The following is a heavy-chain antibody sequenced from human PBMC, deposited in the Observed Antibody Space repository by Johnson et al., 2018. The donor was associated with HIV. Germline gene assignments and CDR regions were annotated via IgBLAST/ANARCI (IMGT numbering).Heavy chain of an antibody. CDR2: IWYDGSNI. V-gene: IGHV3-33*06. Sequence: QVQLVESGGGVVQPGRSLRLSCAASGFTFSSYGMHWVRQAPGKGLEWVAVIWYDGSNIYYADSVKGRFTISRDNSKNTLYLQMNSLRAEDTAVYYCAKFRDAFDIWGQGTMVTVSS. CDR1: GFTFSSYG. J-gene: IGHJ3*02. CDR3: AKFRDAFDI.